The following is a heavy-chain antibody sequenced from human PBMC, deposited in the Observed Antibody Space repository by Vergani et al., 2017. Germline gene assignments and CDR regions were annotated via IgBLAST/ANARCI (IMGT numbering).Heavy chain of an antibody. V-gene: IGHV3-23*01. J-gene: IGHJ6*02. D-gene: IGHD5-12*01. Sequence: EVQLLESGGDLVQPGGSLRLSCAASGFTFNHYAMNWVRQAPGKGLEWVSGISGSGGSTYYAGSVKGRFTISRDSSKNTLYLQMNSLSAGDTAVYYCAKANPRNSGYDYLYYYHAMDVWGQGTTVTGSS. CDR1: GFTFNHYA. CDR3: AKANPRNSGYDYLYYYHAMDV. CDR2: ISGSGGST.